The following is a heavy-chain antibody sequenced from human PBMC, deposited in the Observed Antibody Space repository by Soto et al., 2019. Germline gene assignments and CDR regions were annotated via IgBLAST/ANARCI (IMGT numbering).Heavy chain of an antibody. CDR2: IYYLGST. CDR1: GGSMSEYF. Sequence: SETLSLTCSVTGGSMSEYFWSWIRQSPRKGLEWIGYIYYLGSTDYNPSLKSRVTISVDTSKRQFSLRLTSVTAADTAFYYCARDGYDGSGSPYPAFWGPGTQVTVPQ. CDR3: ARDGYDGSGSPYPAF. V-gene: IGHV4-59*01. J-gene: IGHJ4*02. D-gene: IGHD3-10*01.